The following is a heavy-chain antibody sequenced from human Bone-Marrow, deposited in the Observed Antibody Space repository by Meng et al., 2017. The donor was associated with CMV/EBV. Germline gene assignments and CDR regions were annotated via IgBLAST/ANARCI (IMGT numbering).Heavy chain of an antibody. CDR1: ISSGGYY. CDR3: ARDHYYDTNNYRRGWFDP. V-gene: IGHV4-31*02. J-gene: IGHJ5*02. Sequence: ISSGGYYWTWIRQHPGKGLEWIGYIYYSGSTYYNPSLKSRVTMSVHMSKNQFSLKLSSVTTADTAVYYCARDHYYDTNNYRRGWFDPWGQGTLVTVSS. D-gene: IGHD3-22*01. CDR2: IYYSGST.